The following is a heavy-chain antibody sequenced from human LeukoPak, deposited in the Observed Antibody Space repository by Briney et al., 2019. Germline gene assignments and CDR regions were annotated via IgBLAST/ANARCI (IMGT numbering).Heavy chain of an antibody. Sequence: PGGSLRLSCKASGFTFSTYWIHWVRQAPGKGLVWVSRINSDGTTTNYADSVRGRFTISRDNSKNTLYLQMNSLRAEDTAVYYCAKDLGGNSPLFAFDIWGQGTMLTVSS. D-gene: IGHD4-23*01. CDR1: GFTFSTYW. CDR3: AKDLGGNSPLFAFDI. CDR2: INSDGTTT. V-gene: IGHV3-74*01. J-gene: IGHJ3*02.